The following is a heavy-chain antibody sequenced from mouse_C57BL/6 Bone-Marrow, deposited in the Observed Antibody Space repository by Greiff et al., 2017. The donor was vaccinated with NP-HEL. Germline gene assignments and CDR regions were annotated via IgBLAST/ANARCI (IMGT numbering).Heavy chain of an antibody. CDR3: TRRLRRGYWYFDV. CDR1: GYTFTDYE. D-gene: IGHD2-2*01. CDR2: IDPETGGT. Sequence: QVQLQQSGAELVRPGASVTLSCQASGYTFTDYEMHWVKQTPVHGLEWIGAIDPETGGTAYHQKFKGKAILTADNSSSTAYMELRSLTSEDSAVYYCTRRLRRGYWYFDVWGTGTTVTVSS. V-gene: IGHV1-15*01. J-gene: IGHJ1*03.